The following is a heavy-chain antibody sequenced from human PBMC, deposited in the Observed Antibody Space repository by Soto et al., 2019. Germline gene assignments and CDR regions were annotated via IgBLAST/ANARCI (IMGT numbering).Heavy chain of an antibody. CDR3: AKNQGVELVPLATVDWFDP. V-gene: IGHV4-30-2*01. Sequence: SETLSLTCAVSGGSISRGGSSWSWIRQPPGKGLEWIGFIYHSGSTYYNPSLKSRVTISLDKSKNQFSLTLSSVTAEDTAVYHCAKNQGVELVPLATVDWFDPWGQGSVVTVSS. CDR2: IYHSGST. CDR1: GGSISRGGSS. D-gene: IGHD1-26*01. J-gene: IGHJ5*02.